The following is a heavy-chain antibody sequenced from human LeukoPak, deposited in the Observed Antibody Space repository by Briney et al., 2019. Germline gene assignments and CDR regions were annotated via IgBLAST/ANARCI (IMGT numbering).Heavy chain of an antibody. CDR3: ARVIFGDSNAIDY. Sequence: ASVKVSCKASGYTFTGYYMHWVRQAPGQGLEWMGRINPNSGGTNYAQKFQGRVTMTRDTSISTAYMELSRLRSDDTAVYYCARVIFGDSNAIDYWGQGTLVTVSP. J-gene: IGHJ4*02. CDR2: INPNSGGT. CDR1: GYTFTGYY. D-gene: IGHD3-3*01. V-gene: IGHV1-2*06.